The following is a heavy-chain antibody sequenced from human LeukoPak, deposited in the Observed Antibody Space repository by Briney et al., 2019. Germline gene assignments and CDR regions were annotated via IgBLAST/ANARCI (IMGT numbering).Heavy chain of an antibody. CDR3: AATAMVGYYYYYGMDV. D-gene: IGHD5-18*01. V-gene: IGHV3-11*01. Sequence: GGSLRLSCAASGFTFSDYYMSWIRQAPGKGLEWVSYISSSGSTIYYADSVKGRFTISRDNAKNSLYLQMNSLRAEDTAVYYCAATAMVGYYYYYGMDVWGQGTTVTVSS. CDR2: ISSSGSTI. CDR1: GFTFSDYY. J-gene: IGHJ6*02.